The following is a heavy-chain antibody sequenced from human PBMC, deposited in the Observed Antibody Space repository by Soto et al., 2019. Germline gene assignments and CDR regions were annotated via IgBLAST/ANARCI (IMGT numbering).Heavy chain of an antibody. CDR1: GGTFRSYA. CDR2: VTPMFDTT. J-gene: IGHJ6*02. V-gene: IGHV1-69*12. CDR3: ARTRVVHLRNYDYYYNGMDA. Sequence: QVQLVQSGAEVKKPGSSVKVSCKASGGTFRSYAISWVRQAPGQGLEWMGGVTPMFDTTNYAEKFHGRVSITANESTRTAYMELSSLRSEDTAVFYCARTRVVHLRNYDYYYNGMDAWGQGTTVTVSS. D-gene: IGHD4-4*01.